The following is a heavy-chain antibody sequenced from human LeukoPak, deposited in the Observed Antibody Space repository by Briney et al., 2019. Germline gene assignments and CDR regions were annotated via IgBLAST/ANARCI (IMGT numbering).Heavy chain of an antibody. Sequence: SETLSLTCTVSGGSISSSSYYWGWIRQPPGKGLEWIGSIYYSGSTNYNPSLKSRVTISVDTSKNQFSLKLSSVTAADTAVYYCARFRPPRMITFGGVIVKPGGYYFDYWGQGTLVTVSS. CDR3: ARFRPPRMITFGGVIVKPGGYYFDY. V-gene: IGHV4-39*07. CDR2: IYYSGST. D-gene: IGHD3-16*02. CDR1: GGSISSSSYY. J-gene: IGHJ4*02.